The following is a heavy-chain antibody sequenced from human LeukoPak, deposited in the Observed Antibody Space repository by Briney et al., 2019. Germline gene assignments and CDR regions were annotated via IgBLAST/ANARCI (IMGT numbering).Heavy chain of an antibody. CDR2: MNPKSGGT. D-gene: IGHD3-22*01. V-gene: IGHV1-2*02. J-gene: IGHJ4*02. CDR3: AKGDNYYDNRARSIDY. CDR1: GYTFTGYY. Sequence: ASVKVSCKASGYTFTGYYVHWVRQAPGQGLEWMGWMNPKSGGTNYAQKFEARVTMNRDTSISTAYMELSRLRFDDTAVYYCAKGDNYYDNRARSIDYWGQGTLVTVSS.